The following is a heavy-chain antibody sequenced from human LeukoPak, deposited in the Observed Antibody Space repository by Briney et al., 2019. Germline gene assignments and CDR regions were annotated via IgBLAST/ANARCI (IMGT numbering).Heavy chain of an antibody. Sequence: GASVKVSCKASGYTFTSYYMHWVRQAPGQGLEWMGWINPNSGGTNYAQKFQGRVTMTRDTSISTAYMELSRLRSDDTAVYYCARGLMVFMATITDYFDYWGQGTLVTVSS. D-gene: IGHD5-24*01. CDR2: INPNSGGT. J-gene: IGHJ4*02. CDR1: GYTFTSYY. CDR3: ARGLMVFMATITDYFDY. V-gene: IGHV1-2*02.